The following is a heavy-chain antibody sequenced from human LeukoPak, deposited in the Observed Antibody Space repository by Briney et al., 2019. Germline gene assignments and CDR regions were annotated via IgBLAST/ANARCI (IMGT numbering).Heavy chain of an antibody. V-gene: IGHV4-4*07. Sequence: PSETPSLTCTVSGASISHYYWSWIRQPAGKGLEWIGRIYISVGTKYNPSLKCRVSMSVDASKNLFSLKLSSVTAADTAVYYCARDFTLISPGYYTSGTSQSYFDYWGQGTLVTVSS. CDR1: GASISHYY. J-gene: IGHJ4*02. CDR3: ARDFTLISPGYYTSGTSQSYFDY. CDR2: IYISVGT. D-gene: IGHD3-10*01.